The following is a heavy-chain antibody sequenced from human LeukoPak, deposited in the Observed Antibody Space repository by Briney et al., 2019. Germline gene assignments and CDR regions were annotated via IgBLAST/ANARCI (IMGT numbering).Heavy chain of an antibody. CDR1: AFTVSSNY. Sequence: PGGSLRLSCAASAFTVSSNYMSWVRQAPGKGLEWVSVIYSGGSTYYADSVKGRFTISRDNSRNTLYLQMNSLRAEDTAVYYCARDLEYSSSSGVQGTLVTVSS. CDR2: IYSGGST. D-gene: IGHD6-6*01. J-gene: IGHJ4*02. V-gene: IGHV3-53*01. CDR3: ARDLEYSSSS.